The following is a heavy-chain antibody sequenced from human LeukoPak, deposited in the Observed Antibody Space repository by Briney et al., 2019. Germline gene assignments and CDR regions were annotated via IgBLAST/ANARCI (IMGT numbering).Heavy chain of an antibody. V-gene: IGHV4-39*01. CDR3: ARFSTVTTSY. CDR1: GGSISSSSYY. Sequence: SETLSLTCTVSGGSISSSSYYWGWIRQPPGKGLEWIGSIYYSGSTYYNPSLESRVTISVDTSKNQFSLKLSSVTAAGTAVYYCARFSTVTTSYWGQGTLVTVSS. J-gene: IGHJ4*02. CDR2: IYYSGST. D-gene: IGHD4-17*01.